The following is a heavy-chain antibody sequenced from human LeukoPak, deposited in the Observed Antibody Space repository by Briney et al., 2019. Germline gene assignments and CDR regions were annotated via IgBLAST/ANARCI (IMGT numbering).Heavy chain of an antibody. CDR2: ISGSDNTI. J-gene: IGHJ3*02. CDR3: ATGAAGTRFLDSLEI. Sequence: GGSLRLSCAASGFTFSDYYMSWIRQAPGKGLEWVSYISGSDNTIYYADSVKGRFTMSRDNAKNSLYLQMNSLRAEDTAVYYCATGAAGTRFLDSLEIWGQGTMVTVSS. V-gene: IGHV3-11*01. D-gene: IGHD1-1*01. CDR1: GFTFSDYY.